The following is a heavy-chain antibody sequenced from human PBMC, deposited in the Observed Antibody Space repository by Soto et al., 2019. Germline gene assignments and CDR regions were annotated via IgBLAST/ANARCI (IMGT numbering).Heavy chain of an antibody. CDR3: ARGIAAAGFRGYYGMDV. D-gene: IGHD6-13*01. Sequence: QVQLVESGGGVVQPGRSLRLSCAASGFTFSSYGMHWVRQAPGKGLEWVAVISYDGSNKYYADSVKGRFTISRDNSKNTLYLQMNSLRAEDTAVYYCARGIAAAGFRGYYGMDVWGQGTTVTVSS. CDR2: ISYDGSNK. V-gene: IGHV3-30*03. CDR1: GFTFSSYG. J-gene: IGHJ6*02.